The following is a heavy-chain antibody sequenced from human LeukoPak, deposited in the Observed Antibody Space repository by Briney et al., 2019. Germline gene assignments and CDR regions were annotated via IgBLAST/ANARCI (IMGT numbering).Heavy chain of an antibody. Sequence: GESLKISCKPSGYRFTSSWIGWVRQMPGRGLEWMGIIYPGDSETIYSPSFQGQVTISVDKSFSTAYLQWSSLKASDTAMYYCARQYITGWQSFDYWGPGTLVTVSS. J-gene: IGHJ4*02. D-gene: IGHD6-19*01. CDR3: ARQYITGWQSFDY. CDR2: IYPGDSET. V-gene: IGHV5-51*01. CDR1: GYRFTSSW.